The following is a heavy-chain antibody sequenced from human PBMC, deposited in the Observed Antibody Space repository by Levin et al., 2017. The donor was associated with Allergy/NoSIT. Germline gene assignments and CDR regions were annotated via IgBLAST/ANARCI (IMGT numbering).Heavy chain of an antibody. CDR3: ARGPRYSSGGQNWFDP. V-gene: IGHV4-4*07. J-gene: IGHJ5*02. CDR2: IYTSGST. D-gene: IGHD6-19*01. CDR1: GGSISSYY. Sequence: SETLSLTCTVSGGSISSYYWSWIRQPAGKGLEWIGRIYTSGSTNYNPSLKSRVTMSVDTSKNQFSLKLSSVTAADTAVYYCARGPRYSSGGQNWFDPWGQGTLVTVSS.